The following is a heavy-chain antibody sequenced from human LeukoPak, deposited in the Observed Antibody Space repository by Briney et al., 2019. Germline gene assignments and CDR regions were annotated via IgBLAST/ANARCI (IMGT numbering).Heavy chain of an antibody. D-gene: IGHD1-26*01. V-gene: IGHV3-23*01. CDR1: GFMVPPRA. J-gene: IGHJ4*02. CDR2: MGESEDRK. Sequence: GGSLRLPHAASGFMVPPRAMTGVRQARGKGLEGVSVMGESEDRKYYADAAKGRFTISRDESKNTLYLEMNSLRAEDTVVYYCAKGPTDSCWEKLHDWGQGTLVTVSS. CDR3: AKGPTDSCWEKLHD.